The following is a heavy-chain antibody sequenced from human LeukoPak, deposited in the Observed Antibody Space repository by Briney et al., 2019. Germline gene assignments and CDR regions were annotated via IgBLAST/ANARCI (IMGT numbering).Heavy chain of an antibody. CDR2: IIPIFGTA. Sequence: VASVKVSCKASGGTFSSYAISWVRQAPGQGLEWMGGIIPIFGTANYAQKFQGRVTITTDESTSTAYMELSSLRSEDTAVYYCARDHSAYCSGGSCYSGWFDPWGQGTLVTVSS. CDR1: GGTFSSYA. V-gene: IGHV1-69*05. CDR3: ARDHSAYCSGGSCYSGWFDP. J-gene: IGHJ5*02. D-gene: IGHD2-15*01.